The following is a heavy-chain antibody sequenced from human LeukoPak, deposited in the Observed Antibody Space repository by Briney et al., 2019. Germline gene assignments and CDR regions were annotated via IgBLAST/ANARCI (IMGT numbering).Heavy chain of an antibody. CDR1: GGSISSRSYY. Sequence: SETLSLTCTVSGGSISSRSYYWGWIRQPPGEVLVWTGSIYYSGSTYYNPSLKSRVTISVDTSKNQFSLKLSSVTAADTAVYYCARGYGGMVVTRFLAFDIWGQGTMVTVSS. J-gene: IGHJ3*02. V-gene: IGHV4-39*01. CDR3: ARGYGGMVVTRFLAFDI. CDR2: IYYSGST. D-gene: IGHD4-23*01.